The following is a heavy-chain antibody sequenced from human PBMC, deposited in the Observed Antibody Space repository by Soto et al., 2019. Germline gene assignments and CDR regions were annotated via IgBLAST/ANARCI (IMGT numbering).Heavy chain of an antibody. V-gene: IGHV2-5*02. Sequence: QITLKESGPPLVKPTQTLTLTCTFSGFSLSPSGVGVGWIRQPPGKALEWLGIIFWDDDKRYRPSLRSRLTITKDTSKNQLVLTMTNMDPLDTATYYCAHLPWKQLWPRAPVVNWGQGTPVTVSS. CDR2: IFWDDDK. J-gene: IGHJ4*02. D-gene: IGHD5-18*01. CDR3: AHLPWKQLWPRAPVVN. CDR1: GFSLSPSGVG.